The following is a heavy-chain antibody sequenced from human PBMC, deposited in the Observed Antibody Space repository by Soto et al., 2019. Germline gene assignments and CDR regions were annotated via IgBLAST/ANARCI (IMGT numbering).Heavy chain of an antibody. D-gene: IGHD4-17*01. CDR2: TRNKANGYTT. V-gene: IGHV3-72*01. Sequence: EVQLVESGGGLAQPGGSLRLSCAASGFTFSDFYMEWVRQAPGKGLEWIGRTRNKANGYTTEHAASVKGRFTISSDDSKNSLYLQMNSLKTEDTALYYCARERTTVTAGQLFGSWGQGTLVTVCS. CDR1: GFTFSDFY. CDR3: ARERTTVTAGQLFGS. J-gene: IGHJ4*02.